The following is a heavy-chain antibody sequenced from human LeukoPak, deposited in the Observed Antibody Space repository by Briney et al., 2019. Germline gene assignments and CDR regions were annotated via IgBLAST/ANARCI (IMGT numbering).Heavy chain of an antibody. Sequence: SVKVSCKASGGTFRSYAFTWVRQAPGQGPEWMGGIIPVLGIANYAQKFQGRVTITADESTSTAYMELSSLISEDTAVYYCAAPQSRISSYYYVMDVWGQGTTVTVSS. J-gene: IGHJ6*02. CDR2: IIPVLGIA. CDR3: AAPQSRISSYYYVMDV. D-gene: IGHD2-15*01. CDR1: GGTFRSYA. V-gene: IGHV1-69*10.